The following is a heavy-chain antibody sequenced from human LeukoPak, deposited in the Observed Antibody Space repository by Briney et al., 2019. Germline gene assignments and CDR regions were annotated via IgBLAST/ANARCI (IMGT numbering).Heavy chain of an antibody. Sequence: LAGKSLRLSCVASGFSFSGSVIHWVRQAPGKGLEWVAVISHDVKTTYYADSAKGRFTISRDNSRNTVFLQMNRLRPEDTAVYYCVKEAYYGWGSSPTFYFDYWGQGTRVTVSS. V-gene: IGHV3-30*04. J-gene: IGHJ4*02. D-gene: IGHD3-10*01. CDR1: GFSFSGSV. CDR2: ISHDVKTT. CDR3: VKEAYYGWGSSPTFYFDY.